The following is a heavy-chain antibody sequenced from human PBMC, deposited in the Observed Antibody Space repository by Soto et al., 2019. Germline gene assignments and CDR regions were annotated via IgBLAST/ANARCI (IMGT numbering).Heavy chain of an antibody. CDR3: ARELRIAAGGTLGGMDV. V-gene: IGHV3-21*01. CDR2: ISSSSSYI. D-gene: IGHD6-13*01. Sequence: EVQLVESGGGLVKPGGSLRLSCAASGFTFSSYSMNWVRQAPGKGLEWVASISSSSSYIYYADSVKGRFTISRDNAKNSLYLQMNSLRAEDTAVYYCARELRIAAGGTLGGMDVWGQGTTVTVSS. J-gene: IGHJ6*02. CDR1: GFTFSSYS.